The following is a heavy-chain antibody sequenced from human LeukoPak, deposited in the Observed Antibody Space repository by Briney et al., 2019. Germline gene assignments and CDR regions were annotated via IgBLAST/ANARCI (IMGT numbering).Heavy chain of an antibody. CDR2: IYYSGST. Sequence: SETLSLTCTVSGGSISSGGYYWSWIRQHPGKGLEWIGYIYYSGSTYYNPSLKSRVTISVDTSKNQFSLKLCSVTAADTAVYYCASGGVYSSSSNFDYWGQGTLVTVSS. J-gene: IGHJ4*02. D-gene: IGHD6-6*01. CDR3: ASGGVYSSSSNFDY. CDR1: GGSISSGGYY. V-gene: IGHV4-31*03.